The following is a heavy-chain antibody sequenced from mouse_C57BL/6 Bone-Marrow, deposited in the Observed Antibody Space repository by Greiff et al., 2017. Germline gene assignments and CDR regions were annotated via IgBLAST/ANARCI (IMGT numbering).Heavy chain of an antibody. Sequence: QVQLQQPGAELVKPGASVKLSCKASGYTFTSYWMHWVKQRPGQGLEWIGMIHPNSGSTNYNEKFKSKATLTVDKSSSTAYMQLSSLTSEDSAVYYCARERGFVLLPFYYAMDYWGQGTSVTVSA. V-gene: IGHV1-64*01. CDR2: IHPNSGST. CDR1: GYTFTSYW. D-gene: IGHD1-1*01. J-gene: IGHJ4*01. CDR3: ARERGFVLLPFYYAMDY.